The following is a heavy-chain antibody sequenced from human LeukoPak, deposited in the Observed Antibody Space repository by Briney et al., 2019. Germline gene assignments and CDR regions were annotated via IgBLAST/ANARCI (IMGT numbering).Heavy chain of an antibody. V-gene: IGHV3-30*02. D-gene: IGHD2-21*02. CDR1: GFTVSSNY. CDR3: ARDRVNCGGDCYPRWYLDL. CDR2: IRYDGSNK. Sequence: GGSLRLSCAASGFTVSSNYMSWVRQAPGKGLEWVAFIRYDGSNKYYADSVKGRFTISRDNSKNTMYLQMNSLRAEDTAVYYCARDRVNCGGDCYPRWYLDLWGRGTLVSVSS. J-gene: IGHJ2*01.